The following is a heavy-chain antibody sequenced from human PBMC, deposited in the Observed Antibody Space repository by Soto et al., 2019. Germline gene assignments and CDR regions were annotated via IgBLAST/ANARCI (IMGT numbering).Heavy chain of an antibody. V-gene: IGHV3-30-3*01. CDR1: GFTFSSYA. Sequence: QVQLVESGGGVVQPGRSLRLSCAASGFTFSSYAMHWVRQAPGKGLEWVAVISYDGSNKYYADSVKGRFTISRDNSKNTLYLQMNSLRAEDTAVYYCARGPTYYYDSSGHRPYFDYWGQGTLVTVSS. CDR3: ARGPTYYYDSSGHRPYFDY. CDR2: ISYDGSNK. J-gene: IGHJ4*02. D-gene: IGHD3-22*01.